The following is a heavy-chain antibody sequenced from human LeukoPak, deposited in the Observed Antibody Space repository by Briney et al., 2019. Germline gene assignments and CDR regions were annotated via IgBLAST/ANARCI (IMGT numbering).Heavy chain of an antibody. D-gene: IGHD3-3*01. V-gene: IGHV1-46*01. CDR3: ARDFYDFWGGYRGPDY. CDR1: GYTFTSYY. J-gene: IGHJ4*02. CDR2: INPSGGST. Sequence: ASVKVSCTASGYTFTSYYMHWVRQAPGQGLEWMGIINPSGGSTSYAQKFQGRVTMTRDTSTSTVYMELSSLRSEDTAVYYCARDFYDFWGGYRGPDYWGQGALVTVSS.